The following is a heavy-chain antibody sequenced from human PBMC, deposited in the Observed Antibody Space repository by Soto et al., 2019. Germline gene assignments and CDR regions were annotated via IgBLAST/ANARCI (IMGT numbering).Heavy chain of an antibody. CDR3: AREEYYYGSGSLWASNSEYNWFDP. D-gene: IGHD3-10*01. J-gene: IGHJ5*02. CDR1: GGSVSIGRYY. CDR2: IYYSGST. Sequence: KPSDTLSLTCTVPGGSVSIGRYYWSWIRQPPGKGLEWIGYIYYSGSTNYNPSLKSRVTISVDTSKNQFSLKLSSVTAADTAVYYCAREEYYYGSGSLWASNSEYNWFDPWGQGTLVTVSS. V-gene: IGHV4-61*01.